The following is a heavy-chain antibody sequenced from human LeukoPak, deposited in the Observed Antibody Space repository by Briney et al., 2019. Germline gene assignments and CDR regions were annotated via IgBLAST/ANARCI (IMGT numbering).Heavy chain of an antibody. J-gene: IGHJ3*01. CDR1: GYTFTTYG. CDR2: MNPNGGNT. D-gene: IGHD2/OR15-2a*01. Sequence: ASVKVSCLASGYTFTTYGINWVRQATGHGLEWMGWMNPNGGNTGYPQKFQGRVTMTRNTSISTAYMELSSLRSDDTAVYYCVYASSGIAFDVWGQGTVVTVSS. V-gene: IGHV1-8*01. CDR3: VYASSGIAFDV.